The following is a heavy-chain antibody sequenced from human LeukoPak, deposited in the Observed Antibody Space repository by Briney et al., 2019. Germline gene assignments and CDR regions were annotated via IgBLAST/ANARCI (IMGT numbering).Heavy chain of an antibody. CDR1: GFTFSNYG. CDR2: ISYDGNNK. Sequence: QPGGSLRLSCAASGFTFSNYGTHWVRQAPGKGLEWVAVISYDGNNKYYADSVKGRFTISRDNSKNTLFLQMNSLRAEDTAVYYCAKGVDYCSGGSCPADYWGPGTLVTVSS. V-gene: IGHV3-30*18. D-gene: IGHD2-15*01. J-gene: IGHJ4*02. CDR3: AKGVDYCSGGSCPADY.